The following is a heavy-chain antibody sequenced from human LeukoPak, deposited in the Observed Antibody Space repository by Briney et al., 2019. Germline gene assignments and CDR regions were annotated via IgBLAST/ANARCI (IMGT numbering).Heavy chain of an antibody. CDR1: GGSISSDY. J-gene: IGHJ5*02. CDR2: IYYSGST. V-gene: IGHV4-59*01. CDR3: ARRVQMSSASATSNTWLDP. Sequence: SETLSLTCTVSGGSISSDYWSWIRQPPGKGLEWIGYIYYSGSTNYNPSLKSRVTISVDTPKNQFSLKLSSVTAADTAVYYCARRVQMSSASATSNTWLDPWGQGTLVPVSP. D-gene: IGHD3-10*01.